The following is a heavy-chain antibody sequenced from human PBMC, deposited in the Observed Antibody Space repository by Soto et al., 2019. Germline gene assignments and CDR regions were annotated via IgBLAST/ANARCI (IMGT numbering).Heavy chain of an antibody. Sequence: QVQLVQSGAEVKKPGSSVKVSCKASGGTFSSYTISWVRQAPGQGLEWMGRIIPILGIANYAQKFQGRVTITADKSTSTAYMERSSRRSEDTAGYYCARIIGGGVVGGPFDYWGQGTLVTVSS. D-gene: IGHD3-16*01. CDR3: ARIIGGGVVGGPFDY. J-gene: IGHJ4*02. CDR2: IIPILGIA. V-gene: IGHV1-69*02. CDR1: GGTFSSYT.